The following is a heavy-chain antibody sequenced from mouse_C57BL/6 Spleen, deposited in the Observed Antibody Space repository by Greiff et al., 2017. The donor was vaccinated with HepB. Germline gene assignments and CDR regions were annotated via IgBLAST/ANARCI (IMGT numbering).Heavy chain of an antibody. CDR1: GFNIKDDY. CDR3: TTPLTGYYAMDY. Sequence: EVQLQQSGAELVRPGASVKLSCTASGFNIKDDYMHWVKQRPEQGLEWIGWIDPENGDTEYASKFKGKATITADTSSNTAYLQLSSLTSEDTAVYYCTTPLTGYYAMDYWGQGTSVTVSS. D-gene: IGHD4-1*01. CDR2: IDPENGDT. V-gene: IGHV14-4*01. J-gene: IGHJ4*01.